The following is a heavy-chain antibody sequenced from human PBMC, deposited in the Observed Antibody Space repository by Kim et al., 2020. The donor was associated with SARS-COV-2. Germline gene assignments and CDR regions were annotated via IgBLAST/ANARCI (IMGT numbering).Heavy chain of an antibody. D-gene: IGHD4-17*01. Sequence: GGSLRLSCAASGFTFSSYAMSWVRQAPGKGLEWVSAISGSGGSTYYADSVKGRFTISRDNSKNTLYLQMNSLRAEDTAVYYCAKVRTTVNPRYWYFDLWGRGHPGHCLL. J-gene: IGHJ2*01. CDR2: ISGSGGST. CDR1: GFTFSSYA. V-gene: IGHV3-23*01. CDR3: AKVRTTVNPRYWYFDL.